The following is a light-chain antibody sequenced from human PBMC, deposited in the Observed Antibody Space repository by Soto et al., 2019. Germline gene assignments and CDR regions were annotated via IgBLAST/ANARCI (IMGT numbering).Light chain of an antibody. Sequence: DIQMTQSPSTLSGSVGHRVTITCRASQSISSYLNWYQQKPGKAPKLLIYAESSLQSGVPSRFSGSGSGSEFNFTITGLQPDDFATYFCQQYNTYSTFGQGTRVEIK. V-gene: IGKV1-39*01. J-gene: IGKJ5*01. CDR2: AES. CDR1: QSISSY. CDR3: QQYNTYST.